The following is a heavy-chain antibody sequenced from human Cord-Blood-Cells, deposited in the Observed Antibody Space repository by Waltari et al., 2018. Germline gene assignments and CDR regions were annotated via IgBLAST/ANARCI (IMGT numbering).Heavy chain of an antibody. CDR1: GFTFSSYW. CDR2: IKQDGREK. V-gene: IGHV3-7*01. D-gene: IGHD7-27*01. J-gene: IGHJ3*02. CDR3: ASLTGDRDAFDI. Sequence: EVQLVESGGGLVQPGGSLRLSCAASGFTFSSYWMSWVRQAPGKGLGWVANIKQDGREKYYVDSVKGRFTISRDNAKNSLYLQMNSLRAEDTAVYYCASLTGDRDAFDIWGQGTMVTVSS.